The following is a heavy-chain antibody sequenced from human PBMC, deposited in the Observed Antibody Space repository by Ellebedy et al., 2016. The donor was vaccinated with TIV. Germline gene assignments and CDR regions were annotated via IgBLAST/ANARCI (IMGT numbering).Heavy chain of an antibody. CDR3: ATERSGYDFDY. J-gene: IGHJ4*02. CDR2: LWYDGSRE. Sequence: GESLKISCAASGFPFSTYGMHWVRQAPGKGLEWVAVLWYDGSREYYADSVKGRFTVSRDNSKNTLYLQMNSLRTEDTAVYYCATERSGYDFDYWGQGTLVTVSA. CDR1: GFPFSTYG. V-gene: IGHV3-33*01. D-gene: IGHD5-12*01.